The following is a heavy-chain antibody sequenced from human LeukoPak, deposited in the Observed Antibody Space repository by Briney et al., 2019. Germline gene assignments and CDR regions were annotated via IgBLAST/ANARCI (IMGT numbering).Heavy chain of an antibody. V-gene: IGHV3-33*08. CDR3: ARDLRRYCSGGSCYSFDY. D-gene: IGHD2-15*01. CDR1: GFTFSSYE. CDR2: IWYDGSNK. Sequence: PGGSLRLSCAASGFTFSSYEMNWVRQAPGKGLVWVAVIWYDGSNKYYADSVKGRFTISRDNSKNTLYLQMNSLRAEDTAVYYCARDLRRYCSGGSCYSFDYWGQGTLVTVSS. J-gene: IGHJ4*02.